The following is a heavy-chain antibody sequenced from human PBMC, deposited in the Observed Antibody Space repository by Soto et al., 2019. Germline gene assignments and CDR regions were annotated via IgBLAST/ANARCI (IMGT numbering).Heavy chain of an antibody. CDR1: GYTFTSYG. D-gene: IGHD2-2*01. V-gene: IGHV1-8*02. CDR2: MNPNSGNT. CDR3: ARALLKRYCISTSCTHYYYYGMDV. Sequence: ASVKVSCKASGYTFTSYGINWVRQATGQGLEWMGWMNPNSGNTGYAQKFQGRVTMTRNTSISTAYMELSSLRSEDTAVYYCARALLKRYCISTSCTHYYYYGMDVWGQGTTVTVSS. J-gene: IGHJ6*02.